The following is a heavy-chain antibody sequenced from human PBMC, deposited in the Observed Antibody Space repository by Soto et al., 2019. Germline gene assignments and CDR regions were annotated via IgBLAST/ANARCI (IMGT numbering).Heavy chain of an antibody. CDR3: ARFYSNYLVGYYYYGMDV. D-gene: IGHD4-4*01. CDR1: GGSFSGYY. CDR2: INHSGST. Sequence: SETLSLTCAVYGGSFSGYYWSWIRQPPGKGLEWIGEINHSGSTNYNPSLKSRVTISVDTSKNQFSRKLSSVTAADTAVYYCARFYSNYLVGYYYYGMDVWGQGTTVTVSS. V-gene: IGHV4-34*01. J-gene: IGHJ6*02.